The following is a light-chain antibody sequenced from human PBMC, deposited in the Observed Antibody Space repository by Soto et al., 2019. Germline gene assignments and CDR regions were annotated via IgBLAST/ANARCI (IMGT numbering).Light chain of an antibody. J-gene: IGKJ4*01. CDR2: DAS. V-gene: IGKV3-11*01. CDR3: QQRSNWPLT. CDR1: QSVSSY. Sequence: EIVLTQSPATLSLSPGERATLSCRASQSVSSYLAWYQQKPGQAPRLLIYDASNRATGIPARFSGSGSGTDVTLTISSLEPEDVAVSYCQQRSNWPLTFGGGTKVEIK.